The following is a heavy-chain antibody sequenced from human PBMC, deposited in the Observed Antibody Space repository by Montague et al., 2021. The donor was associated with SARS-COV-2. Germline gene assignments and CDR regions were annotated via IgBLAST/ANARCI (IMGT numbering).Heavy chain of an antibody. V-gene: IGHV4-34*01. CDR3: ARGRQHINMVVVGVTGGEYYFDF. CDR2: INHRGST. Sequence: SETLSLTCAVYDGSFSDYSWTWIRQPPGKGLEWIGEINHRGSTNYNPSLKSRVTISVDTSKNQFSLKMTSVTAADTAVYYCARGRQHINMVVVGVTGGEYYFDFWGQGTLVAVSS. J-gene: IGHJ4*02. D-gene: IGHD3-22*01. CDR1: DGSFSDYS.